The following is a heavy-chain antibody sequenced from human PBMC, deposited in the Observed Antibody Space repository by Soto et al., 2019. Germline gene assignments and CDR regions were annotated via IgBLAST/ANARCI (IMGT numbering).Heavy chain of an antibody. CDR2: ISSSSSSI. CDR1: GFTFSSYS. J-gene: IGHJ4*02. CDR3: ARDVGYYYDSSGYYRFDY. D-gene: IGHD3-22*01. V-gene: IGHV3-48*02. Sequence: GGSLRLSCAASGFTFSSYSMNWVRQAPGKGLEWVSYISSSSSSIYYADSVKGRFTISRDNAKNSLYLQMNSLRDEDTAVYYCARDVGYYYDSSGYYRFDYWGQGTLVTVSS.